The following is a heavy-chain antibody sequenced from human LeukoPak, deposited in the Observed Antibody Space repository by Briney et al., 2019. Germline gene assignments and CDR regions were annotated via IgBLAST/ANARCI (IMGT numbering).Heavy chain of an antibody. CDR1: GFTFSGYA. D-gene: IGHD6-13*01. Sequence: GGSLRLSCVASGFTFSGYAMNWVRQAPGRGLEWVSCISSSSSLIFYSDSVRGRFTISRDNAKNLLYLHMNSLRVEDTAVYYCAKVDRGDYSSSPVPYYNYYMNVWGKGTTVTVSS. CDR3: AKVDRGDYSSSPVPYYNYYMNV. V-gene: IGHV3-21*01. J-gene: IGHJ6*03. CDR2: ISSSSSLI.